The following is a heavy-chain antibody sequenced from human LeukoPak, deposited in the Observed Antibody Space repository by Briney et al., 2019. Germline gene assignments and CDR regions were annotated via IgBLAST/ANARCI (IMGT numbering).Heavy chain of an antibody. D-gene: IGHD2-15*01. CDR3: ARDLVVAAYYYYGMDV. Sequence: PGGSLRLPCAASGFTFSSYWMHWVRQAPGKGLVWVSRINSDGSSTSYADSVKGRFTISRDNAKNTLYLQMNSLRAEDTAVYYCARDLVVAAYYYYGMDVWGQGTTVTVSS. J-gene: IGHJ6*02. CDR2: INSDGSST. CDR1: GFTFSSYW. V-gene: IGHV3-74*01.